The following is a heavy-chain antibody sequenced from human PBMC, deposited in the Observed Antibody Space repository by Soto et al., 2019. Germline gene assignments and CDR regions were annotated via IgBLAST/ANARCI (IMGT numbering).Heavy chain of an antibody. D-gene: IGHD6-19*01. CDR1: GFTVSSNY. Sequence: EVQLVESGGGLVQPGGSLRLSCAASGFTVSSNYMSWVRQAPGKGLEWVSVIYSGGSTYYADSVKGRFTISRDNSKNTLYLQMNSLRAEDTAVYYCGTAVAGTEPTGVWGQGTLVTVSS. CDR2: IYSGGST. J-gene: IGHJ4*02. V-gene: IGHV3-66*01. CDR3: GTAVAGTEPTGV.